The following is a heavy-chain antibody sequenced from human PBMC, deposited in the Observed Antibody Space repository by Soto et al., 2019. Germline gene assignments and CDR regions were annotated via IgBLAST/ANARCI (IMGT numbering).Heavy chain of an antibody. CDR1: GFTFTSYA. J-gene: IGHJ6*03. CDR3: AKGWYYYYYMDV. V-gene: IGHV3-23*01. D-gene: IGHD2-15*01. CDR2: ISGSGGST. Sequence: GGSLRLSCAASGFTFTSYAMSWVRQAPGEGLEWVSAISGSGGSTYYADSVKGRFTISRDNSKNTLYLQMNGLRAEDTAIYYCAKGWYYYYYMDVWGKGTTVTVSS.